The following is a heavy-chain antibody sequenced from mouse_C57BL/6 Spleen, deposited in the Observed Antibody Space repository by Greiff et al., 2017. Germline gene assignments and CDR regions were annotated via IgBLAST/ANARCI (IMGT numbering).Heavy chain of an antibody. CDR3: ARGGVDY. CDR1: GYNFTSYW. V-gene: IGHV1-59*01. Sequence: QVQLKQPGAELVRPGTSVKLSCKASGYNFTSYWMHWVKQRPGQGLEWIGVIDPSDSYPNYNQKFKGKATLTVDTSSSTAYMQLSSLTSEDSAVYYCARGGVDYWGQGTTLTVSS. J-gene: IGHJ2*01. CDR2: IDPSDSYP.